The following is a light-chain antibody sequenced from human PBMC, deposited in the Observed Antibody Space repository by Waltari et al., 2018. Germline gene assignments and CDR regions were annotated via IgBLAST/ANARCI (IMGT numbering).Light chain of an antibody. CDR1: QGISSA. Sequence: AIQLTQSPSYLSASVGDRVTITCRASQGISSALAWYQQKPGKAPKLLISDASHLEAGVPSRFSGSGYGTDFTFTISSLQPEDFATYYCQQHDNPPFTFGQGTKLEIK. CDR3: QQHDNPPFT. V-gene: IGKV1D-13*01. J-gene: IGKJ2*01. CDR2: DAS.